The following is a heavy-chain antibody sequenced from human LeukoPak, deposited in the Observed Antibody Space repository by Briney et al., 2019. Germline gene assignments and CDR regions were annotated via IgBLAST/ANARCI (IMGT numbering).Heavy chain of an antibody. CDR3: ARERPGNYDFWSGYYTNWWFDY. CDR1: GFTFSSYA. D-gene: IGHD3-3*01. Sequence: GGSLRLSCAASGFTFSSYAMSWVRQAPGKGLEWVSAISGSGGSTYYADSVKGRFTISRDNSKNTLYLQMNSLRAEDTAVYYCARERPGNYDFWSGYYTNWWFDYWGQGTLVTVSS. J-gene: IGHJ4*02. V-gene: IGHV3-23*01. CDR2: ISGSGGST.